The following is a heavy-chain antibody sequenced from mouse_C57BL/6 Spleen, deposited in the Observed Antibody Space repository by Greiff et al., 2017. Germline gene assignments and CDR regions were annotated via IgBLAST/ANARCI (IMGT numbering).Heavy chain of an antibody. Sequence: VKLMESGPGLVAPSQSLSITCTVSGFSLTSYGVSWVRQPPGQGLEWLGEISGDGSTNYHSAPISRMSISKDNSKGQVVLRLNSLQTDDTAAYYCAARGGLRDAMDYWGQGTSVTVSS. D-gene: IGHD2-4*01. CDR3: AARGGLRDAMDY. V-gene: IGHV2-3*01. J-gene: IGHJ4*01. CDR1: GFSLTSYG. CDR2: ISGDGST.